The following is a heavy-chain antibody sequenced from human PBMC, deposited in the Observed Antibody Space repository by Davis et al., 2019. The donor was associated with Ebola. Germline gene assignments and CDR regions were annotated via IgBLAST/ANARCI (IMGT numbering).Heavy chain of an antibody. CDR3: ARGDVVVIAIPVYYYYGMDV. V-gene: IGHV3-21*01. CDR1: GFTFSSYS. D-gene: IGHD2-21*01. Sequence: PGGSLRLSCAASGFTFSSYSMNWVRQAPGKGLEWVSSISSSSSYIYYADSVKGRFTISRDNAKNSLYLQMNSLRAEDTAVYYCARGDVVVIAIPVYYYYGMDVWGQGTTVTVSS. CDR2: ISSSSSYI. J-gene: IGHJ6*02.